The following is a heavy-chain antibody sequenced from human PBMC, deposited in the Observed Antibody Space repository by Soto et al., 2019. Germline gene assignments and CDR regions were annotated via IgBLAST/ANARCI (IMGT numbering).Heavy chain of an antibody. Sequence: PSETLSLTCTVSGGSISSSSYYWGWIRQPPGKGLEWIGSFYYSGSTYYNPSLKSRVTISVDTSKNQFSLKLSSVTAADTAVYYCARTNIVATILDYWGQGTLVTVSS. D-gene: IGHD5-12*01. CDR2: FYYSGST. V-gene: IGHV4-39*01. CDR3: ARTNIVATILDY. CDR1: GGSISSSSYY. J-gene: IGHJ4*02.